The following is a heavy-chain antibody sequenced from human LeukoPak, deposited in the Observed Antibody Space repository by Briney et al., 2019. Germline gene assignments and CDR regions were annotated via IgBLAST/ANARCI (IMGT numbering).Heavy chain of an antibody. J-gene: IGHJ3*02. CDR1: GFTFSSYA. CDR3: ANEVGAERAFDI. Sequence: GGSLRLSCAASGFTFSSYAMSWVRQAPGKGLEWVSAISGSGGSTYYADPVKGRFTISRDNSKNTLYLQMNSLRAEDTAVYYCANEVGAERAFDIWGQGTMVTVSS. D-gene: IGHD1-26*01. CDR2: ISGSGGST. V-gene: IGHV3-23*01.